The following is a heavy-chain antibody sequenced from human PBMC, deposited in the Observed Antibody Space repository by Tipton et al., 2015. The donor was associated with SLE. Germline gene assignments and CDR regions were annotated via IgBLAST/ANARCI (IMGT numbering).Heavy chain of an antibody. J-gene: IGHJ4*02. CDR2: IHASGSSGST. Sequence: TLSLTCTVSGGSISSGGHYWSWIRQPAGKGLEWIGRIHASGSSGSTEYNPSLKSRVSMSLDTSKNQFSLNLSSVTAADTAVYYCAKTGRRDYFDSWGQGTLVTVSS. CDR1: GGSISSGGHY. CDR3: AKTGRRDYFDS. D-gene: IGHD7-27*01. V-gene: IGHV4-61*02.